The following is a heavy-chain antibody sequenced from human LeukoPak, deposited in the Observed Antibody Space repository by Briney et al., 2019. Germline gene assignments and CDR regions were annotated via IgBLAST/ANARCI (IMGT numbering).Heavy chain of an antibody. Sequence: GGSLRLSCVACGFTFSDYYMNWIRQAPGRGLEGVSYISGSGSDFYYADSVKGRFTISRDNAKNSLCLQMNSLRAEDTAVYYCARSIGSYYTMDVWGQGTTVTVSS. CDR3: ARSIGSYYTMDV. CDR1: GFTFSDYY. CDR2: ISGSGSDF. V-gene: IGHV3-11*01. D-gene: IGHD3-22*01. J-gene: IGHJ6*02.